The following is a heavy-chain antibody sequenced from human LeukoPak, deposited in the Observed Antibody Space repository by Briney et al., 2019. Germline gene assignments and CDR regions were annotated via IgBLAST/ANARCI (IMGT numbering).Heavy chain of an antibody. CDR3: ARRLDDFWSGYQVYYFDY. V-gene: IGHV4-59*01. J-gene: IGHJ4*02. Sequence: SETLSLTCTVSGGSISSYYWSWIRQPPGKGLKWIGYIYYSGSTNYNPSLKSRVTISVDTSKNQFSLKLSSVTAADTAVYYCARRLDDFWSGYQVYYFDYWGQGTLVTVSS. CDR2: IYYSGST. D-gene: IGHD3-3*01. CDR1: GGSISSYY.